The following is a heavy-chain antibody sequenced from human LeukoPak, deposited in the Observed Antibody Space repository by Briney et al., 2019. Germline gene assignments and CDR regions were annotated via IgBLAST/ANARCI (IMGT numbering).Heavy chain of an antibody. Sequence: PSETLSLTCAVYGGSFSNYQWSWIRQPPGKGLEWIGEINHSGSTSYNPSLKSRLTISVDTSKNQFSLKLRSVTAADTAVYYCARPGQLGSLYYGMDVWGQGTAVTVS. V-gene: IGHV4-34*01. CDR2: INHSGST. CDR3: ARPGQLGSLYYGMDV. CDR1: GGSFSNYQ. J-gene: IGHJ6*02. D-gene: IGHD3-10*01.